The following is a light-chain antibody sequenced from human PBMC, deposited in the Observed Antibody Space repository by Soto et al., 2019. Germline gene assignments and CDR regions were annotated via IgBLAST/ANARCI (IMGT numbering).Light chain of an antibody. J-gene: IGKJ1*01. Sequence: EIVLTQSPATLSLSPGERATLSCRASQSVSSYLAWYQQKSGQAPRLLIYDASNRASGIPARFSGSGSGTDLTLTISSLESEDFAVYYCQQRSNWPRTFGQGTKVEIK. CDR2: DAS. CDR3: QQRSNWPRT. CDR1: QSVSSY. V-gene: IGKV3-11*01.